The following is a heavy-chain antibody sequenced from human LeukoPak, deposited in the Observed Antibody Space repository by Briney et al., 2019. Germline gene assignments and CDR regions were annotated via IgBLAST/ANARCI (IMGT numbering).Heavy chain of an antibody. V-gene: IGHV7-4-1*02. D-gene: IGHD2-15*01. Sequence: ASVKVSCKASGYTFTSYAMNWVRQAPGQGLEWMGWINTNTGNPTYAQGFTGRFVFSLDTSVSTAYLQISSLKAEDTAVYYCARIGYRSGGSCYYFDYWGQGTLVTVSS. CDR3: ARIGYRSGGSCYYFDY. CDR2: INTNTGNP. CDR1: GYTFTSYA. J-gene: IGHJ4*02.